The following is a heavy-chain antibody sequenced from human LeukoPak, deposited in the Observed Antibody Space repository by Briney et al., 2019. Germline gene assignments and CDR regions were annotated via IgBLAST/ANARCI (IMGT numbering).Heavy chain of an antibody. CDR2: ISSSGGNT. CDR1: GFTFSTYA. V-gene: IGHV3-23*01. J-gene: IGHJ1*01. Sequence: GGSLRLSCAASGFTFSTYAITWVRQAPGKGLEWISTISSSGGNTYYADSVKGRFTISRDNSKNTLYLQMNSLRAEDTAVYYCAKDGHYDSSGFTLQYWGQGTLVTVSS. CDR3: AKDGHYDSSGFTLQY. D-gene: IGHD3-22*01.